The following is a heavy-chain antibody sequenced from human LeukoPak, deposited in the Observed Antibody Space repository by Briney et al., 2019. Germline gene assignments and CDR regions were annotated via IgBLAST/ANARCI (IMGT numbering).Heavy chain of an antibody. CDR3: AKKGGTLLRPYYFDY. J-gene: IGHJ4*02. V-gene: IGHV3-23*01. CDR2: ISGSSGST. CDR1: GFTFSSYG. Sequence: GRSLRLSCAASGFTFSSYGMHWVRQAPGKGLERVSLISGSSGSTFYTDSVKGRFTVSRDNSKNTLYLQMNSLRADDTAVYFCAKKGGTLLRPYYFDYWGQETLVTVSS. D-gene: IGHD2-15*01.